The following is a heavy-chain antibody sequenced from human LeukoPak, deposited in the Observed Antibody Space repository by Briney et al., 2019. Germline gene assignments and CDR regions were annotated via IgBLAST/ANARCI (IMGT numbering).Heavy chain of an antibody. CDR3: ARDLGMTDGDYVSYFDY. J-gene: IGHJ4*02. CDR2: IKEDGSEK. V-gene: IGHV3-7*01. Sequence: PLGSLRVSCAASGFTFSSYWMSWVRQAPGKGLEWVANIKEDGSEKYYVDSVKGRFTISRDNAKNSLYLQMNSLRAEDTALYYCARDLGMTDGDYVSYFDYWGQGTLGPVSS. CDR1: GFTFSSYW. D-gene: IGHD4-17*01.